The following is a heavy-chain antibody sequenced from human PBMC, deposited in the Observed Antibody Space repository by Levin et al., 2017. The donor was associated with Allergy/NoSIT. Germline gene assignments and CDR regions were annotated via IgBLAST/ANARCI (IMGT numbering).Heavy chain of an antibody. D-gene: IGHD3-10*01. CDR1: GGSISSSRYY. CDR2: FYYSGST. V-gene: IGHV4-39*01. CDR3: ARATSGSYSYYMDV. Sequence: SETLSLTCSVSGGSISSSRYYWGWIRQPPGKGLEYIGRFYYSGSTYYNPSLKSRLTISVNTSTNQFSLKLTSVTAADAAVYYCARATSGSYSYYMDVWGKGTTVTVPS. J-gene: IGHJ6*03.